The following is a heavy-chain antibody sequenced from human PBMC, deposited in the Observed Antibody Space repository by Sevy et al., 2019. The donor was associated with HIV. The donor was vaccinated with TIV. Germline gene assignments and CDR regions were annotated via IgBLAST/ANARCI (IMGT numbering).Heavy chain of an antibody. Sequence: GGSLRLSCAASGFGFDTYAMSWVRQAPGKGLEWVSTINGNGRATYYADSGKDRYTISRYNSKKTLSLQMTSLRAEDPATYYCAKDGVVDITIFGLNIRHYWYFDVWGRGTLLTVSS. CDR1: GFGFDTYA. CDR3: AKDGVVDITIFGLNIRHYWYFDV. J-gene: IGHJ2*01. V-gene: IGHV3-23*01. CDR2: INGNGRAT. D-gene: IGHD3-3*01.